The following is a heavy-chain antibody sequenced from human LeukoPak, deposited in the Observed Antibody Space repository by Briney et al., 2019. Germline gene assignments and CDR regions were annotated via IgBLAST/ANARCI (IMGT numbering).Heavy chain of an antibody. D-gene: IGHD3-22*01. CDR2: INPSGGST. CDR3: ARAWGDSSGYYVYYYYGMDV. J-gene: IGHJ6*02. V-gene: IGHV1-46*01. CDR1: GYTFTSYY. Sequence: ASVKVSCKASGYTFTSYYMHWVRQAPGQGLEWMGIINPSGGSTSYAQKFQGRVTMTRDTSTSTVYMELSSLRSEDTAVYYCARAWGDSSGYYVYYYYGMDVWGQGTTVTVSS.